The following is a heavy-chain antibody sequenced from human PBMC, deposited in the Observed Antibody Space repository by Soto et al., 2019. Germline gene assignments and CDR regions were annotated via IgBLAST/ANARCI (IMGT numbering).Heavy chain of an antibody. CDR1: GGTFSSYA. CDR3: ARESNYYGSGSQQFDY. J-gene: IGHJ4*02. D-gene: IGHD3-10*01. V-gene: IGHV1-69*01. Sequence: QVPLVQSGAEVKKPGSSVKVSCKASGGTFSSYAISWVRQAPGQGLEWMGGIIPIFGTANYAQKFQGRVTITADESTSTAYMELSSLRSEDTAVYYCARESNYYGSGSQQFDYWGQGTLVTVSS. CDR2: IIPIFGTA.